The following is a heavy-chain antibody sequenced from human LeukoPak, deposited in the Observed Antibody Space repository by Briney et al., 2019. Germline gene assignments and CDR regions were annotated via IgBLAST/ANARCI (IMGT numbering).Heavy chain of an antibody. CDR2: IYYSGST. Sequence: KPSETLSLTCTVSGGSINGYYWSWIRQSPGKGLEWIGYIYYSGSTNYNPSLKSRVTISVDTSRNQFSLNLSSVTAADTAVYYCARGDYYDSGGYSVDYWGQGTLVTVSS. CDR3: ARGDYYDSGGYSVDY. V-gene: IGHV4-59*01. D-gene: IGHD3-22*01. CDR1: GGSINGYY. J-gene: IGHJ4*02.